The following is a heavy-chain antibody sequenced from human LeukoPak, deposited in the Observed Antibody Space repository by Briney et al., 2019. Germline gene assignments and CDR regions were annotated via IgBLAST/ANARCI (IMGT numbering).Heavy chain of an antibody. CDR2: IYYSGST. CDR3: ARDKAGTMVRGVINGMDV. CDR1: GGSINIYY. V-gene: IGHV4-59*01. D-gene: IGHD3-10*01. J-gene: IGHJ6*02. Sequence: SETLSLTCTVSGGSINIYYWSWIRQPPGKGLEWIGYIYYSGSTNYNPSLKSRVTISVDTSKNQFSLTLSSVTAADTAVYYCARDKAGTMVRGVINGMDVWGQGTTVTVSS.